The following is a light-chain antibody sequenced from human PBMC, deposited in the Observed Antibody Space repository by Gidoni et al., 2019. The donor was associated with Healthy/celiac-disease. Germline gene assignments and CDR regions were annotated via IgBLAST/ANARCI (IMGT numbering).Light chain of an antibody. CDR1: QSVSSY. Sequence: EIVLTQSQATLSLSPGERATLSCRASQSVSSYLAWYQQKPGQAPRLLIYDASNRATGIPARFRGSGSGTDFTLTISSLEPEDFAVYYCQQRSNWPPLTFGGGTKVEIK. CDR3: QQRSNWPPLT. CDR2: DAS. J-gene: IGKJ4*01. V-gene: IGKV3-11*01.